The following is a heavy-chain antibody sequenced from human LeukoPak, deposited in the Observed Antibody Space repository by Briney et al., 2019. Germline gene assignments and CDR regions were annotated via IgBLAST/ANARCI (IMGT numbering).Heavy chain of an antibody. V-gene: IGHV4-59*08. CDR1: GDSISNFY. CDR2: IHYSGSS. D-gene: IGHD2-8*01. Sequence: SETLSLTCTVSGDSISNFYWNWIRQSPGKGLEWIGNIHYSGSSVYNPSLKSRGTISIATSRKQFFLKLSSVTAADTAVYFCALAPNSNWFDFWGPGTLVTVSS. J-gene: IGHJ5*01. CDR3: ALAPNSNWFDF.